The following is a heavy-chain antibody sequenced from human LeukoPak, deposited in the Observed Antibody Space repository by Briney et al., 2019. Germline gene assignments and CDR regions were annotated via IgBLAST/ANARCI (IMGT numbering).Heavy chain of an antibody. Sequence: GGSLRLSCAASGFTLSSHAMTWVRQDPGKGLEWVAAISGSGGSTYYADSVKGRFTISRDNSKNTPYLQMNSLRAEDTAVYYCAKPMIVVVIPCYFDYWGQGTLVTVSS. J-gene: IGHJ4*02. CDR3: AKPMIVVVIPCYFDY. CDR2: ISGSGGST. D-gene: IGHD3-22*01. CDR1: GFTLSSHA. V-gene: IGHV3-23*01.